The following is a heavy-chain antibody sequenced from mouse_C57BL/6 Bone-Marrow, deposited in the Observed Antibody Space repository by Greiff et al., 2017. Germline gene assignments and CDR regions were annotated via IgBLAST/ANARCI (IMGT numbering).Heavy chain of an antibody. D-gene: IGHD1-1*01. Sequence: DEQMVESGGGLVQPKGSLKLSCAASGFTFNTYAMHWVRQAPGKGLEWVARIRSKSSNYATYYADSVKDRFTISRDDSQSMLYLQMNNLKTEDTAMYYCVRAGYYYGSPWYFDVWGTGTTVTVSS. CDR3: VRAGYYYGSPWYFDV. CDR2: IRSKSSNYAT. J-gene: IGHJ1*03. CDR1: GFTFNTYA. V-gene: IGHV10-3*01.